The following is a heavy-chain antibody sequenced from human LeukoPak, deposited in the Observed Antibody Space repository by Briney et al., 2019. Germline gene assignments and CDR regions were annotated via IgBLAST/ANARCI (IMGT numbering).Heavy chain of an antibody. Sequence: SEALSLTCTVSGGSISSYYWSWIRQPPGKGLEWIGYIYYSGSTNYNPSLKSRVTISVDTSKNQFSLKLSSVTAADTAVYYCARVVADYVWGCYRRNWFDPWGQGTLVTVSS. V-gene: IGHV4-59*01. CDR1: GGSISSYY. CDR3: ARVVADYVWGCYRRNWFDP. D-gene: IGHD3-16*02. J-gene: IGHJ5*02. CDR2: IYYSGST.